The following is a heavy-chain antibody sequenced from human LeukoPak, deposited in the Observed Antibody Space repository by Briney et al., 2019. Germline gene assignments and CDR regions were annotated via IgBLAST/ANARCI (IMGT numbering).Heavy chain of an antibody. D-gene: IGHD6-13*01. CDR2: IIPIFGTA. V-gene: IGHV1-69*01. Sequence: SVKVSCKASGGTFTSYAISWVRQAPGQGLEWMGGIIPIFGTANYAQKFQGKVTITADESTSTAYMELSSLRSEDTAVYYCARGVIAAAGTRYYYYYYGMDVWGKGTTVTVSS. CDR3: ARGVIAAAGTRYYYYYYGMDV. J-gene: IGHJ6*04. CDR1: GGTFTSYA.